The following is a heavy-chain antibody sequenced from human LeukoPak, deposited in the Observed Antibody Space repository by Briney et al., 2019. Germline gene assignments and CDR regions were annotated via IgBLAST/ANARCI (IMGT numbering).Heavy chain of an antibody. Sequence: ASVKVSCKASGYTFTGYHMHGVRQAPGQGLEWMGIISPSGASTTYAQNFQGRVTMTRDMSTSTVYMELSSLKSEDTAVYYCARGSSRSPRDAFDIWGQGTMVTVSS. CDR3: ARGSSRSPRDAFDI. CDR1: GYTFTGYH. V-gene: IGHV1-46*01. CDR2: ISPSGAST. J-gene: IGHJ3*02.